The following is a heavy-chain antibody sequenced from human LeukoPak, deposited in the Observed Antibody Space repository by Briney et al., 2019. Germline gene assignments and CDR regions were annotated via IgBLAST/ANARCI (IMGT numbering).Heavy chain of an antibody. CDR3: AKGAGWWAD. J-gene: IGHJ4*02. V-gene: IGHV4-59*01. D-gene: IGHD6-19*01. CDR2: THYSGST. CDR1: GGSISGDH. Sequence: SETLSLTCSLSGGSISGDHGSWLRQSPGKGLEWIGFTHYSGSTRYNPSVKSRVTISMDTSMTHFFLNLRSVTAADTAVYYCAKGAGWWADWGQGTLVTVSS.